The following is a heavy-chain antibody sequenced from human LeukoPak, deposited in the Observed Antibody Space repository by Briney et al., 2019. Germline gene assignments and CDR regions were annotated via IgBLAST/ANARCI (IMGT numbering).Heavy chain of an antibody. J-gene: IGHJ4*02. CDR2: ISGSGAST. D-gene: IGHD5-18*01. Sequence: GGSLRLSCAASGFTFSSYALSCVRQAPGKGLEWVSVISGSGASTYYTDSVKGRFTISRDNSKNTLYLQMNSLRAEDTAVYYCARLDTAMVPSYFDYWGQGTLVTVSS. CDR3: ARLDTAMVPSYFDY. V-gene: IGHV3-23*01. CDR1: GFTFSSYA.